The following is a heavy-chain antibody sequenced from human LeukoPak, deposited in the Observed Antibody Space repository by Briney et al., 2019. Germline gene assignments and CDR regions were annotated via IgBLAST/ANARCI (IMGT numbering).Heavy chain of an antibody. V-gene: IGHV1-46*01. Sequence: ASVKVSCKASGYTFTSYYMHWVRQAPGRGLEWMGIINPSGGSTSYAQKFQGRVTMTRDASTSTVYMELSSLRSEDTAVYYCATGAGIAAAGPKADYWGQGTLVTVSS. CDR1: GYTFTSYY. J-gene: IGHJ4*02. CDR3: ATGAGIAAAGPKADY. CDR2: INPSGGST. D-gene: IGHD6-13*01.